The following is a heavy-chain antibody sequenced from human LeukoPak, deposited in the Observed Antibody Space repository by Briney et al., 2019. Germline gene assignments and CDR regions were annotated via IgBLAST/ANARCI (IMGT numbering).Heavy chain of an antibody. D-gene: IGHD6-19*01. CDR1: GFTFSSYG. V-gene: IGHV3-30-3*01. Sequence: GRSLRLSCAASGFTFSSYGMHWVRQAPGKGLGWVAVISYDGSDKYYADSVKGRFTISRDNSKNTLYLQMNSLRAEDTAVYYCARPAGTYDYSYGMDVWGQGTTVTVSS. J-gene: IGHJ6*02. CDR3: ARPAGTYDYSYGMDV. CDR2: ISYDGSDK.